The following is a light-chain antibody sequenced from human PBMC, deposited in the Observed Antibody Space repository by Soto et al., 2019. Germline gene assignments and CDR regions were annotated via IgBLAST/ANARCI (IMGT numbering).Light chain of an antibody. Sequence: DIQMTQSPSSLSASVGDRVTITCRASQSISSYLNWYQQKPGKAPKVLIYAASSLQSGIPSRFSGSGSGTDFTLTISSLQPEDFATYYCHQSYSIPWTFGQGTKVEIK. CDR3: HQSYSIPWT. J-gene: IGKJ1*01. CDR2: AAS. V-gene: IGKV1-39*01. CDR1: QSISSY.